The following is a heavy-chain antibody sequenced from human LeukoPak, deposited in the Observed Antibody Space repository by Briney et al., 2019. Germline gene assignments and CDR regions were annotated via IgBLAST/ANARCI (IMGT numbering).Heavy chain of an antibody. CDR2: ISSSSSAI. D-gene: IGHD2-2*01. V-gene: IGHV3-48*01. Sequence: SGGALRLSCAASGFTFSSYSMNWVRQAPGKGLEWVSYISSSSSAIYYADSVKGRFTISRDNAKNSLYLQMNSLRAEDTAVYYCARAASSGYYYYMDVWGKGTTVTVSS. CDR3: ARAASSGYYYYMDV. J-gene: IGHJ6*03. CDR1: GFTFSSYS.